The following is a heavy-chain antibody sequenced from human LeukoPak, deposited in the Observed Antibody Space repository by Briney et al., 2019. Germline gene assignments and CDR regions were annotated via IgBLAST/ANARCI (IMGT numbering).Heavy chain of an antibody. D-gene: IGHD4-17*01. J-gene: IGHJ4*02. CDR2: ISSSSSYI. V-gene: IGHV3-21*04. CDR1: GFTFSSYS. CDR3: AKPWREDGDYWSFNY. Sequence: GGSLRLSCAASGFTFSSYSMNWVRQAPGKGLKWVSSISSSSSYIYYADSAKGRFIISRDNSKNTLYLQMNSLRAEDTAVYYCAKPWREDGDYWSFNYWGQGTLVTVSS.